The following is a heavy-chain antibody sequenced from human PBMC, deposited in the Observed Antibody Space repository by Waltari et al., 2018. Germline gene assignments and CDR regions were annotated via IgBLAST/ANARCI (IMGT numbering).Heavy chain of an antibody. CDR3: TRDRGGGWFDP. J-gene: IGHJ5*02. CDR1: GFPFGDYA. CDR2: IRSKAYGGTT. V-gene: IGHV3-49*04. Sequence: EVQLVESGGGLVQPGRSLSLSCTASGFPFGDYAMSWVRQAPGKGLEWVGFIRSKAYGGTTEYAASVKGRFTISRDDSKSIAYLQRNSLKTEDTAVYYCTRDRGGGWFDPWGQGTLVTVSS. D-gene: IGHD3-10*01.